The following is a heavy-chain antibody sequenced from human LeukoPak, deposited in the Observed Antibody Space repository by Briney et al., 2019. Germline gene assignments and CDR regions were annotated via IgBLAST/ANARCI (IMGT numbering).Heavy chain of an antibody. Sequence: GGSLRLSCAASGFTFSSYDMSWVRQAPGKGLEWVSAISGSGGSTYYADSVKGRFTISRDNSKNTLYLQMNSLRAEDTAVYYCATMYGDYPPYYYYMDVWGKGTTVTISS. D-gene: IGHD4-17*01. CDR1: GFTFSSYD. J-gene: IGHJ6*03. V-gene: IGHV3-23*01. CDR3: ATMYGDYPPYYYYMDV. CDR2: ISGSGGST.